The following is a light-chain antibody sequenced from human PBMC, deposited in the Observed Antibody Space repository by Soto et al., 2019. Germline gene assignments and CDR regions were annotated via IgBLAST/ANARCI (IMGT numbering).Light chain of an antibody. CDR3: SSYTSSNTLEV. J-gene: IGLJ1*01. CDR2: EVN. V-gene: IGLV2-14*01. CDR1: SGDVGGSNY. Sequence: QSALIQLASVSGSPGQSITTSCTGTSGDVGGSNYVSWYQHHPHRAPKLLIYEVNYRPSGVSSRFSGSKSGNTASLTISGLQAEDEADYYCSSYTSSNTLEVFGVGTKVTVL.